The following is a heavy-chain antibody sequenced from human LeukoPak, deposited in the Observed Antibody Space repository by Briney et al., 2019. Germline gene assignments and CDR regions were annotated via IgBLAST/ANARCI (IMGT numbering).Heavy chain of an antibody. D-gene: IGHD4-11*01. V-gene: IGHV4-38-2*02. CDR2: IYHSGST. J-gene: IGHJ6*03. Sequence: PSETLPLTCTVSGYSISSGYYWGWIRQPPGKGLEWIGSIYHSGSTYYNPSLKSRVTISVDTSKNQFSLKLSSVTAADTAVYFCARGRVSSSTWHSTYYYYFYMDVWGKGTTVTVSS. CDR3: ARGRVSSSTWHSTYYYYFYMDV. CDR1: GYSISSGYY.